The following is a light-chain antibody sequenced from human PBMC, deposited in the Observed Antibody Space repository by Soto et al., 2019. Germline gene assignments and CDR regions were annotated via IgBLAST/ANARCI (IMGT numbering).Light chain of an antibody. CDR2: DVT. CDR3: CSYVGSYTSYV. J-gene: IGLJ1*01. CDR1: SSDVGTYNF. Sequence: QSALTQPRSVSGSPGQSVTISCTGTSSDVGTYNFVSWYQQHPGKAPKFMIYDVTKRPSGVPDRFSGSKSGNTASLTISGLQAEDEADYYCCSYVGSYTSYVFGGGTKVTVL. V-gene: IGLV2-11*01.